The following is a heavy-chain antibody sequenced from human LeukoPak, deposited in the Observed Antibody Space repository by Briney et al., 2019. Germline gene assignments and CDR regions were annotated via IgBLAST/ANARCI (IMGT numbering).Heavy chain of an antibody. D-gene: IGHD6-19*01. V-gene: IGHV3-23*01. J-gene: IGHJ4*02. CDR1: GFTFSSYA. Sequence: PGGSLRLSCAASGFTFSSYAMSWVRQAPGKGLEWVSAISGSGGSTYYADSVKGQFTISRDNSKNTLYLQMNSLRAEDTAVYYCAKDLSRIAVAAPFDYWGQGTLVTVSS. CDR3: AKDLSRIAVAAPFDY. CDR2: ISGSGGST.